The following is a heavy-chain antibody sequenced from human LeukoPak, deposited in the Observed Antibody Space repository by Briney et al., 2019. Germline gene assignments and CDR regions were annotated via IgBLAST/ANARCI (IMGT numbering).Heavy chain of an antibody. CDR2: IYPGDSDT. CDR1: GYSFTSYW. J-gene: IGHJ4*02. CDR3: ARHEYSSGYYAID. V-gene: IGHV5-51*01. Sequence: GESLKISCKGSGYSFTSYWTGWVRQMPGKGLEWMGIIYPGDSDTRYSPSFQGQVTISADKSISTAYLQWSSLKASDTAMYYCARHEYSSGYYAIDWGQGTLVTVSS. D-gene: IGHD3-22*01.